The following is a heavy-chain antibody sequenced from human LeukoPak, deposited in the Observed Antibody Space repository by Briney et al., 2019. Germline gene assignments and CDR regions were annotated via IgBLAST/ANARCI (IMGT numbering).Heavy chain of an antibody. J-gene: IGHJ4*02. Sequence: PSETLSLTCTVSGGSISSKSYYWSWIRQPAGKGPEWIGRIYTSGSTDYNPSLKSRVTISRDTSKNEFSLILSSLTAADTAVYYCARDSPPAYCSSGSCYFDSWGQGTLVTVSS. V-gene: IGHV4-61*02. CDR1: GGSISSKSYY. CDR2: IYTSGST. CDR3: ARDSPPAYCSSGSCYFDS. D-gene: IGHD2-15*01.